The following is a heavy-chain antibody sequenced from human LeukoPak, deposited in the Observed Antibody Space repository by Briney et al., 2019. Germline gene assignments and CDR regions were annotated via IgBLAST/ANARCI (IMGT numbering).Heavy chain of an antibody. CDR1: GFTFSNYW. CDR2: ISYDGSSK. CDR3: AKDRESYCSGGYCHSPGFDL. V-gene: IGHV3-30*18. Sequence: GGSLRLSCAASGFTFSNYWMSWVRQAPGKGLEWATTISYDGSSKYYADSVKGRFTISRDNSENTLYLQMNSLRAEDTAVYFCAKDRESYCSGGYCHSPGFDLWGQGTMVTVSS. J-gene: IGHJ3*01. D-gene: IGHD2-15*01.